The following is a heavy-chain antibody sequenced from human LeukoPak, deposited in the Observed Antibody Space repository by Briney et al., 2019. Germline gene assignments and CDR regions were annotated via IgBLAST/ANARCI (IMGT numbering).Heavy chain of an antibody. J-gene: IGHJ4*02. Sequence: ASVKVSCKASGYTFTSYAIRWVRQAPGQGLEWMGRIIPILGIANYAQKFQGRVTITADRSTSTAYMELSSLRSEDTAVYYCARGGSGSYSSPYYFDYWGQGTLVTVSS. V-gene: IGHV1-69*04. D-gene: IGHD3-10*01. CDR3: ARGGSGSYSSPYYFDY. CDR1: GYTFTSYA. CDR2: IIPILGIA.